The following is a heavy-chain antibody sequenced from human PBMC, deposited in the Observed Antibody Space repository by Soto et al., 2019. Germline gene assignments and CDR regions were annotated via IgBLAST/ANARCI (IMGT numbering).Heavy chain of an antibody. J-gene: IGHJ5*02. Sequence: KASETLSLTCTVSGGSVSSGDYYWSWIRQPTGKGLEWIGHIYYSGSTSFNPSLKSRVTISADTSKNRFSLKVNSVAAADTAVYYCARGVPNYDFWSGYTVGWFDPWGQGTLVTVSS. V-gene: IGHV4-61*08. D-gene: IGHD3-3*01. CDR1: GGSVSSGDYY. CDR3: ARGVPNYDFWSGYTVGWFDP. CDR2: IYYSGST.